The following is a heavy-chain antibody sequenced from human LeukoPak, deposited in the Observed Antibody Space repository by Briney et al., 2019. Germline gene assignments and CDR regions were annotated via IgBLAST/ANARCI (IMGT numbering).Heavy chain of an antibody. CDR1: GFTFSSYW. D-gene: IGHD3-16*01. CDR2: IKQDGSEK. J-gene: IGHJ4*02. V-gene: IGHV3-7*01. Sequence: QPWGVLRLSCAASGFTFSSYWMSWVRQAPGKGLEWVANIKQDGSEKYYVDSVKGRFTISRDNAKNSLYLQMNSLRAEDTAVYYCARDTPLYAAFDYWGQGTLVTVSS. CDR3: ARDTPLYAAFDY.